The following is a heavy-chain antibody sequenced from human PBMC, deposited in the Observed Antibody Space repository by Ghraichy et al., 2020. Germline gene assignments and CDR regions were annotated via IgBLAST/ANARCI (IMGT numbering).Heavy chain of an antibody. D-gene: IGHD5-12*01. Sequence: ETLSLTCTVSGGSISSSSYYWGWIRQPPGKGLEWIGSIYYSGSTYYNPSLKSRVTISVDTSKNQFSLKLSSVTAADTAVYYCARRGIVATEYYFDYWGQGTLVTVSS. CDR1: GGSISSSSYY. V-gene: IGHV4-39*01. J-gene: IGHJ4*02. CDR2: IYYSGST. CDR3: ARRGIVATEYYFDY.